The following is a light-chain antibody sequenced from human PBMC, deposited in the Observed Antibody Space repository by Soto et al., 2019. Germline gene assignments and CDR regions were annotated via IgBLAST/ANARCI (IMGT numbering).Light chain of an antibody. J-gene: IGKJ1*01. CDR3: QQYNNWPPGT. Sequence: EIVMTQSPATLSVSPGERATLSCRASQSVSSNLAWYQQKPGQAPRLLIFGASTRATGIPARFSGSGSGTEFTLTISSLQSEDFAVYYCQQYNNWPPGTLGQGPKV. CDR2: GAS. V-gene: IGKV3-15*01. CDR1: QSVSSN.